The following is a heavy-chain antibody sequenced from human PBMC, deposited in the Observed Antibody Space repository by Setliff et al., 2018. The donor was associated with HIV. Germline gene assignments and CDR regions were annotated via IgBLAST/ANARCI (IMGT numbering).Heavy chain of an antibody. CDR2: IRSKAYGGTT. CDR3: TRLRGYSYGLASYYYYYMDV. D-gene: IGHD5-18*01. V-gene: IGHV3-49*04. CDR1: GFTFSTYW. J-gene: IGHJ6*03. Sequence: GGSLRLSCAASGFTFSTYWMSWVRQAPGKGLEWVGFIRSKAYGGTTEYAASVKGRFTISRDDSNSIAYLQMNSLKTEDTAVYYCTRLRGYSYGLASYYYYYMDVWGKGTTVTVSS.